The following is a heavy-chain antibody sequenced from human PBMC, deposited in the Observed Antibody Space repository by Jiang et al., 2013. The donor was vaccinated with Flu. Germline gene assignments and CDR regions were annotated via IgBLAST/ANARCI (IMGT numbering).Heavy chain of an antibody. CDR2: VNPSDGRT. V-gene: IGHV1-46*01. D-gene: IGHD5-18*01. Sequence: KPGASVRISCKTSGFVSAATTYTGCDSPLQKGLSGMGIVNPSDGRTTYPRKFQDRVTVTRDTSTSTVYMELSSLTSEDTAVYYCARAYGYSYGYDYWGQGTLVTVSS. CDR1: GFVSAATT. J-gene: IGHJ4*02. CDR3: ARAYGYSYGYDY.